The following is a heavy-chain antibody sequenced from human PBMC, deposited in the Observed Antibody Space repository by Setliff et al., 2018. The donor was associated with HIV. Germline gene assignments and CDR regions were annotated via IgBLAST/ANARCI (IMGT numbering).Heavy chain of an antibody. CDR2: IFHSGRI. Sequence: NPSETLSLTCAVSGGSISSGGYSWTWIRQPPGKGLEWIAYIFHSGRIYYNPTLKSRVTISVDTSKNQFSLKLSSVTAADTAVYYCARATERTPHAFDIWGQGTMVTVSS. V-gene: IGHV4-30-2*01. D-gene: IGHD1-1*01. J-gene: IGHJ3*02. CDR3: ARATERTPHAFDI. CDR1: GGSISSGGYS.